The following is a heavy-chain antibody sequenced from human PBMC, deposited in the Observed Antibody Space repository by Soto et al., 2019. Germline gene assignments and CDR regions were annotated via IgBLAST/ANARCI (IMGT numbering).Heavy chain of an antibody. Sequence: PGGSLRLSCAASGFTFSSYGMHWVRQAPGKGLEWVAVIWYDGSNKYYADSVKGRFTISRDNSKNTLYLQMNSLRAEDTAVYYCARDEVHYDSSGYSYWGQGTLVTVSS. CDR2: IWYDGSNK. D-gene: IGHD3-22*01. J-gene: IGHJ4*02. CDR3: ARDEVHYDSSGYSY. V-gene: IGHV3-33*01. CDR1: GFTFSSYG.